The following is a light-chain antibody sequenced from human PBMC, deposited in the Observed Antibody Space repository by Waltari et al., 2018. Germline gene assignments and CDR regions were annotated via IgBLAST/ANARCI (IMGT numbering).Light chain of an antibody. CDR3: QAWESSAAV. V-gene: IGLV3-1*01. J-gene: IGLJ3*02. Sequence: SYDLTQPPSVSVSPGQTATITCSGDKLGDKFACWYKQKPGQSPLLVIYEDSKRPSGIPERFSGSNSGNTATLTISGTQTMDEADYYCQAWESSAAVFGGGTKLTVL. CDR1: KLGDKF. CDR2: EDS.